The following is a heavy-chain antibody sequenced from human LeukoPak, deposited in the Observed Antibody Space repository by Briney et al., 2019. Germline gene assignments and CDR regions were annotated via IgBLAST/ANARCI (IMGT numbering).Heavy chain of an antibody. V-gene: IGHV4-34*01. Sequence: SETLSLTCAVYGGSFSDYYWSWIRQPPGKGLEWIGEINDSGSTNYNPSLKSRVTISVDTSKNQFSLKLSSVTAADTAVYYCAGSIAARLDYWGQGTLVTVS. CDR3: AGSIAARLDY. J-gene: IGHJ4*02. CDR2: INDSGST. CDR1: GGSFSDYY. D-gene: IGHD6-6*01.